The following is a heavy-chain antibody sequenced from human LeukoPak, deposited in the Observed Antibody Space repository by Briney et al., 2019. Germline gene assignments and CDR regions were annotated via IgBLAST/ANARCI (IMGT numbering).Heavy chain of an antibody. Sequence: GGSLRLSCAASGFTVSSNYMSWVRQAPGKGLEWVSVIYSGGSTYYADSVKGRFTISRDNAKNTLYLQMNSLRAEDTAVYYCARAMYYDILTGYYYFDYWGQGTLVTVSS. V-gene: IGHV3-53*01. J-gene: IGHJ4*02. CDR3: ARAMYYDILTGYYYFDY. CDR2: IYSGGST. CDR1: GFTVSSNY. D-gene: IGHD3-9*01.